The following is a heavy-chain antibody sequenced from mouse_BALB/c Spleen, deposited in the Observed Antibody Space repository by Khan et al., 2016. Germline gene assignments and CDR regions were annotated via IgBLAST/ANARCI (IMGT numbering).Heavy chain of an antibody. D-gene: IGHD1-1*01. J-gene: IGHJ2*01. CDR2: ISYSGVT. CDR3: ARRLLLRRDYFDY. Sequence: EVQLQESGPGLVKPSQSLSLTCTVTGYSITSEYAWNWIRQFPGNKLEWMGSISYSGVTSYNPSLKSRVSITRDTSENRFFLQLNSMTTEDSATYYCARRLLLRRDYFDYWGQGTTLTVSS. V-gene: IGHV3-2*02. CDR1: GYSITSEYA.